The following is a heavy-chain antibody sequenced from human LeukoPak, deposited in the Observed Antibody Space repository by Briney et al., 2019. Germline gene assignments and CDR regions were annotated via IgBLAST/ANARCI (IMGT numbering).Heavy chain of an antibody. J-gene: IGHJ4*02. D-gene: IGHD1-26*01. CDR3: AKDLFSSGSYHAIIDY. Sequence: GSLRLSCAASGYTFSTHAMSWVSQAPGTGLEWVSGITGSGGGTYYADSVKGRFTISRDNSKNTVYVQMSSLRAEDTAVYYCAKDLFSSGSYHAIIDYWGQGTLVTVSS. CDR1: GYTFSTHA. CDR2: ITGSGGGT. V-gene: IGHV3-23*01.